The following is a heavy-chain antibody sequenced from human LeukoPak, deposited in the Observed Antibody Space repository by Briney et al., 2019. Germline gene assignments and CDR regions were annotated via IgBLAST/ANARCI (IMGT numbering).Heavy chain of an antibody. J-gene: IGHJ5*02. V-gene: IGHV1-2*06. CDR2: INPNSGGT. CDR1: GYTFTSYY. CDR3: ARVRHSRFGNWFDP. D-gene: IGHD3-10*02. Sequence: ASVKVSCKASGYTFTSYYMHWVRQAPGQGLEWMGRINPNSGGTNYAQKFQGRVTMTRDTSISTAYMELSRLRSDDTAVYYCARVRHSRFGNWFDPWGQGTLVTVSS.